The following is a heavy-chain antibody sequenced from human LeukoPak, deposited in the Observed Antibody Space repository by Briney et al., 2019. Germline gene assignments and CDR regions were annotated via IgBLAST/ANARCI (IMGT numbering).Heavy chain of an antibody. CDR1: GYTFTSYY. CDR2: INPSGGST. J-gene: IGHJ3*02. D-gene: IGHD2-2*01. V-gene: IGHV1-46*01. CDR3: ARAHIVVVPATAAFDI. Sequence: ASVKVSCKASGYTFTSYYMHWVRQAPGQGLEWMGIINPSGGSTSYAQKFQGRVTMTRDTSTSTVYMELSSLRSDDTAVYYCARAHIVVVPATAAFDIWGQGTMVTVSS.